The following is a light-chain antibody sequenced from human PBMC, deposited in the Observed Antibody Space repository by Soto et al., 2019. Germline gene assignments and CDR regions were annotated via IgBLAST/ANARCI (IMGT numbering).Light chain of an antibody. CDR1: QNVKTR. CDR2: DAS. J-gene: IGKJ4*01. Sequence: EKVMTQSPATLPVSPGERATLSCRASQNVKTRLAWYQQKPGQAPRLLIYDASTRATGIPARFSGSASGTEFTLTISSLQSEDFAVYYCQQYDEWPLTFGGGTKV. CDR3: QQYDEWPLT. V-gene: IGKV3-15*01.